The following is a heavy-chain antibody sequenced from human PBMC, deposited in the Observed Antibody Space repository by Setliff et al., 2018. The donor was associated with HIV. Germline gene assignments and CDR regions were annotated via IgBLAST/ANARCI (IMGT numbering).Heavy chain of an antibody. CDR2: INPSGGST. V-gene: IGHV1-46*01. Sequence: ASVKVSCKASGYTFTNYYVHWVRQATGQGLEWMGIINPSGGSTTYAQKFQGRVTMTRDTSTSTVYMELTSLRSEDTAVYYCAREGPLYDFWSGYIDPWGQGILVTVSS. CDR3: AREGPLYDFWSGYIDP. J-gene: IGHJ5*02. D-gene: IGHD3-3*01. CDR1: GYTFTNYY.